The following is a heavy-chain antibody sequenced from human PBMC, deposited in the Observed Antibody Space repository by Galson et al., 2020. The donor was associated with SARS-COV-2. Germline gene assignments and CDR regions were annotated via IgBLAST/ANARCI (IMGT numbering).Heavy chain of an antibody. V-gene: IGHV3-7*03. D-gene: IGHD2-15*01. J-gene: IGHJ4*02. CDR1: GFTFSTYW. Sequence: TGGSLRLSCAASGFTFSTYWMTWVRQAPGKGLEWVANINRDGSEKYYVDSVKGRFTISRDNAKNSLYMQMNSLRAEDTAVYYCASPHLGYCSYIRCHTPDYWGQGTLVTVSS. CDR2: INRDGSEK. CDR3: ASPHLGYCSYIRCHTPDY.